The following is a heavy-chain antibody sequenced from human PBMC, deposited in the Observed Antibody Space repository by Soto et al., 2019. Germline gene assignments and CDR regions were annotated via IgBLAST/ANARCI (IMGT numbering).Heavy chain of an antibody. V-gene: IGHV3-23*01. J-gene: IGHJ4*02. CDR3: ATDERAAGQTDGEGGQLEPSYFDY. CDR2: ISGSGGST. CDR1: GFTFSSYA. D-gene: IGHD6-13*01. Sequence: GGSLRLSCAASGFTFSSYAMSWVRQAPGKGLEWVSAISGSGGSTYYADSVKGRFTISRDNSKNTLYLQMNSLRAEDTAVYYYATDERAAGQTDGEGGQLEPSYFDYWGQGTLVTVSS.